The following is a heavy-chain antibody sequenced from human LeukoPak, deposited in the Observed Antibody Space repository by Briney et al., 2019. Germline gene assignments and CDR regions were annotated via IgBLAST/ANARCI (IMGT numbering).Heavy chain of an antibody. D-gene: IGHD3-10*01. CDR3: ASTASLVRGVTDY. CDR2: IIPIFGTA. Sequence: SVKVSCKASGGTFSSYAISWVRQAPGQGLEWMGGIIPIFGTANYAQKFQGRVTITADKSTSTAYMELSSLRSEDTAVYYCASTASLVRGVTDYWGQGTLVTVSS. CDR1: GGTFSSYA. V-gene: IGHV1-69*06. J-gene: IGHJ4*02.